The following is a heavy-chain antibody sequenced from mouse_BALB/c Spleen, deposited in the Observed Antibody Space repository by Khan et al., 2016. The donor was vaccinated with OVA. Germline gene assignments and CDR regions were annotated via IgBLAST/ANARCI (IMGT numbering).Heavy chain of an antibody. CDR2: IYPGISDT. CDR3: TRSYDSYFFDY. CDR1: GYSFTSYW. D-gene: IGHD2-4*01. Sequence: EVQLQQSGTVLARPGASVKMSCKASGYSFTSYWMHWVKQRPGQGLEWIGAIYPGISDTRYNQKFKGKAKLTAVTSASTAYMEFNSLTNEDSAVYYCTRSYDSYFFDYGGQGTTLTVSS. J-gene: IGHJ2*01. V-gene: IGHV1-5*01.